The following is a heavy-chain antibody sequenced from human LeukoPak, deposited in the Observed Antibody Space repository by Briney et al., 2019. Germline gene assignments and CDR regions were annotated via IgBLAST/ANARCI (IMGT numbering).Heavy chain of an antibody. V-gene: IGHV4-34*01. J-gene: IGHJ6*03. CDR2: INHSGST. D-gene: IGHD6-13*01. Sequence: PSETLSLTCAVYGGSFSGYYWSWIRQPPGKGLEWIGEINHSGSTNYNPSLKSRVTISVDTSKNQFSLKLSSVTAADTAVYYCARGRMLVVAAAGTAYYYYYMDVWGKGTTVTVSS. CDR3: ARGRMLVVAAAGTAYYYYYMDV. CDR1: GGSFSGYY.